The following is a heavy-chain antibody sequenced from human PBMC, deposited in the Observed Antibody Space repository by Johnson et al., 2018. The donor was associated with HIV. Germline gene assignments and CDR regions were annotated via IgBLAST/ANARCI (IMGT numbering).Heavy chain of an antibody. CDR1: GFTFSSYA. CDR2: ISYDGSNK. CDR3: ARLVMVRGVMGAFDI. Sequence: VQLVESGGGVVQPGRSLRLSCAASGFTFSSYAMHWVRQAPGKGLEWVAVISYDGSNKYYADSVKGRFTSSRDNSKNTLYLQMNSLRDEDTALYYCARLVMVRGVMGAFDIWGQGTMVTVSS. J-gene: IGHJ3*02. V-gene: IGHV3-30*04. D-gene: IGHD3-10*01.